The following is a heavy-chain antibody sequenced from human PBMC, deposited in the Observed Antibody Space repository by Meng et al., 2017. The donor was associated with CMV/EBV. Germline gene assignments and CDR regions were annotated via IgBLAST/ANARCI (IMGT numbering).Heavy chain of an antibody. CDR3: ARVTVMLPYAKDFDY. CDR1: GYTFTSYY. J-gene: IGHJ4*02. D-gene: IGHD2-8*01. V-gene: IGHV1-46*01. CDR2: INPSGGST. Sequence: ASVKVSCKASGYTFTSYYMHWVRQAPGQGLEWMGIINPSGGSTSYAQKFQGRVTMTRDTSISTSYMELSRLKSDDTAVYYCARVTVMLPYAKDFDYWGQGTLVTVSS.